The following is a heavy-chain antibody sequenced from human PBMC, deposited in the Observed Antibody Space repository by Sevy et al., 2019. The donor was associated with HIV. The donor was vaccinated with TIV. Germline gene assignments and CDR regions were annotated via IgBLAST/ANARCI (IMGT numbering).Heavy chain of an antibody. V-gene: IGHV3-30*02. CDR2: IWYDGTNK. D-gene: IGHD6-19*01. Sequence: GGSLRLSCAASGFTFSSYGMHWVRQAPGKGLEWVALIWYDGTNKYYADSVKGRFTISRDNSKNTLYLQMNSLRAEDTAVYYCARDPSTYSSGWYRYYYYGMDVWGQGTTVTVSS. CDR3: ARDPSTYSSGWYRYYYYGMDV. CDR1: GFTFSSYG. J-gene: IGHJ6*02.